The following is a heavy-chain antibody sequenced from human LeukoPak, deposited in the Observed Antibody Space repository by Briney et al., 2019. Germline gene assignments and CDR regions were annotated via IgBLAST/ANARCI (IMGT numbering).Heavy chain of an antibody. CDR2: VFHTGDT. CDR1: GGSIRSYY. D-gene: IGHD5-12*01. CDR3: AGGYSGYLSLNHFDY. J-gene: IGHJ4*02. Sequence: PSETLSLTCTVSGGSIRSYYWSWIRQPPGKGLEWIGYVFHTGDTNYNPSLKSRGTISADTSKNQFSLKLSSVTAADTAVYYCAGGYSGYLSLNHFDYWGQGTLVTVSS. V-gene: IGHV4-59*12.